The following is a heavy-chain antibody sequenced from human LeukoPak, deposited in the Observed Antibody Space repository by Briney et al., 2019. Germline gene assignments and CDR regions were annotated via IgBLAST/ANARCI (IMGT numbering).Heavy chain of an antibody. Sequence: ASVKVSCKASGYTFTSYGISWVRQAPGQGLEWMGWIIAYNGNTNYAQKPQGRVTMTTDTSTSTAYMELRSLRSDATAVYYCARDHRIAVAGTVSTSFDPWGQGTLVTVSS. V-gene: IGHV1-18*01. CDR3: ARDHRIAVAGTVSTSFDP. D-gene: IGHD6-19*01. CDR2: IIAYNGNT. CDR1: GYTFTSYG. J-gene: IGHJ5*02.